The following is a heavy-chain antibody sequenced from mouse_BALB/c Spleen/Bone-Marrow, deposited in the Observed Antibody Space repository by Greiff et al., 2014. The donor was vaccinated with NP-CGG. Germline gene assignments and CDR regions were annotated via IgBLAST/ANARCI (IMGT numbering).Heavy chain of an antibody. J-gene: IGHJ4*01. CDR1: GYTFTDYA. Sequence: QVQLQQPGAELVRPGVSVKISCKGSGYTFTDYATHWVKQSHAKSLEWIGVISTYYGDASYNQKFKGKATMTVDKSSSTAYMELARLTSEDSAIYYCARDAMDYWGQGTSVTVSS. CDR3: ARDAMDY. CDR2: ISTYYGDA. V-gene: IGHV1S137*01.